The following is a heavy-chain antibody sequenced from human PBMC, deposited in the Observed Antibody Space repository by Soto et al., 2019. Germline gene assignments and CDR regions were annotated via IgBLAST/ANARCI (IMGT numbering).Heavy chain of an antibody. J-gene: IGHJ4*02. CDR3: ARDLGQQLVDY. D-gene: IGHD6-13*01. CDR2: IIPILGIA. Sequence: ASVKVSCKASGGTFSSYTISWVRQAPGQGLEWMGRIIPILGIANYAQKFQGRVTMTTDTSTSTAYMELRSLRSDDTAVYYCARDLGQQLVDYWGQGTLVTVSS. V-gene: IGHV1-69*04. CDR1: GGTFSSYT.